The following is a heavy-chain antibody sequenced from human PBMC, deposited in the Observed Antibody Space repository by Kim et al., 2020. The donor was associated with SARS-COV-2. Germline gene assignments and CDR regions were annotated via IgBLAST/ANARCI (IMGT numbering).Heavy chain of an antibody. J-gene: IGHJ6*02. V-gene: IGHV2-70*01. CDR3: ARTRTYGDYVLDYYYGMDV. CDR1: GFSLSTSGMC. Sequence: SGPTLVNPTQTLTLTCTFSGFSLSTSGMCVSWIRQPPGKALEWLALIDWDDDKYYSTSLKTRLTISKDTSKNQVVLTMTNMDPVDTATYYCARTRTYGDYVLDYYYGMDVWGQGTTVTVSS. D-gene: IGHD4-17*01. CDR2: IDWDDDK.